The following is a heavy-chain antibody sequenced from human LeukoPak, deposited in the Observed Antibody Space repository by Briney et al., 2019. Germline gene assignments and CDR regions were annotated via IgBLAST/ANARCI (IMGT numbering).Heavy chain of an antibody. CDR3: AREGLVAIFGVVDYYYYMDV. Sequence: ASVKVSCKASGYTFTGYYMHWVRQAPGQGLEWMGWINPNSGGTNYAQKFQGRVTMTRDTSTSTAYMELRSLRSDDTAVYYCAREGLVAIFGVVDYYYYMDVWGKGTTVTVSS. J-gene: IGHJ6*03. CDR2: INPNSGGT. CDR1: GYTFTGYY. V-gene: IGHV1-2*02. D-gene: IGHD3-3*01.